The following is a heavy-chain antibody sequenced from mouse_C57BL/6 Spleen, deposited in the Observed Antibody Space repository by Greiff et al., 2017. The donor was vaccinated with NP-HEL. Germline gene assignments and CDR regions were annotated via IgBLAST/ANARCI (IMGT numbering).Heavy chain of an antibody. CDR1: GYTFTSYW. J-gene: IGHJ2*01. D-gene: IGHD1-1*02. CDR2: IDPSDSET. CDR3: ARRDGGSYSFFGD. Sequence: QVQLQQPGAELVRPGSSVKLSCKASGYTFTSYWMHWVKQRPIQGLEWIGNIDPSDSETHYNQKFKDKATLTADKSSSTAYMQLRSLPSEDSAVYYFARRDGGSYSFFGDWGKGTTLTVS. V-gene: IGHV1-52*01.